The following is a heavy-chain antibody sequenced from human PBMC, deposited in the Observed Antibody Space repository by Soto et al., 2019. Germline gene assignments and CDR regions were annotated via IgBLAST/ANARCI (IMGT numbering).Heavy chain of an antibody. J-gene: IGHJ4*02. D-gene: IGHD3-22*01. Sequence: GGSLRLSCAPSPLTRSICAMHSVRQARGKGLEWVSVFSDDGSNKYYADSVKSRFTLSRRNSENTLYLQSNSLRPDDSAIHYCGRPHSFDMSSYYFDSWGQGTPVTVSS. CDR2: FSDDGSNK. CDR1: PLTRSICA. CDR3: GRPHSFDMSSYYFDS. V-gene: IGHV3-30-3*01.